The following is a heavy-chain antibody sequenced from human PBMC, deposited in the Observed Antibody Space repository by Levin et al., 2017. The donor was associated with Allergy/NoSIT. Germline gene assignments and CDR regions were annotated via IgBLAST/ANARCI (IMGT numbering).Heavy chain of an antibody. CDR3: ARGGYALGGLTPFDF. V-gene: IGHV4-34*01. Sequence: NASETLSLTCVVYGGSFSGYYWSWIRQTPAKGLEWIGEINHSGSTNYNPSLKSRVTISVDTSKNQFSLKLSSVTAADTAMYYCARGGYALGGLTPFDFWGQGTLVTVSS. D-gene: IGHD3-16*01. CDR2: INHSGST. CDR1: GGSFSGYY. J-gene: IGHJ4*02.